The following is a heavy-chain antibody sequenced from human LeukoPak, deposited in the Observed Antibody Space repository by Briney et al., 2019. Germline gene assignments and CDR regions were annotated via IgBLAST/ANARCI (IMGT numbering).Heavy chain of an antibody. J-gene: IGHJ6*04. Sequence: GGSLRLSCAVSGFSVSTNHMSWVRQAPGKGLEWVSVIYIDGNTYYVDSVKGRFTISRDNSKNTVFLQMNSLRAEDTAVYYCARDREVVTAKAQMDVRGKATTVTVFS. V-gene: IGHV3-53*01. CDR2: IYIDGNT. CDR3: ARDREVVTAKAQMDV. D-gene: IGHD2-21*02. CDR1: GFSVSTNH.